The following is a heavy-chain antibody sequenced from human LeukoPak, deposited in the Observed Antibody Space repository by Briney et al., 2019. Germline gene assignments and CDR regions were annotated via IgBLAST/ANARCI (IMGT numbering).Heavy chain of an antibody. J-gene: IGHJ4*02. D-gene: IGHD3-22*01. V-gene: IGHV1-18*01. CDR2: ISAYNGNT. CDR3: ARDAPAPYDSSGYNYY. Sequence: ASVKVSCKASGYTFTSYGISWVRQAPGQGLEWMGWISAYNGNTNYAQKLQGRVTMTTDTSTSTAYMELRSLRSDDTAVYYCARDAPAPYDSSGYNYYWGQGTLVTVSS. CDR1: GYTFTSYG.